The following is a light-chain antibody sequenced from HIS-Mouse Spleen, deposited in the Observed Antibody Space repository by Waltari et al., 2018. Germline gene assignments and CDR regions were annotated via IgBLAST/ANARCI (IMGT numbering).Light chain of an antibody. CDR1: VLAKKY. Sequence: SYELTQPSSVSVSPGQTARNTCSGDVLAKKYARWFQQKPGQAPVLVIYQDSERPSGIPERFSGSSSGTTVTLTISGAQVEDEADYYCYSAADNNLVFGGGTKLTVL. CDR3: YSAADNNLV. V-gene: IGLV3-27*01. CDR2: QDS. J-gene: IGLJ3*02.